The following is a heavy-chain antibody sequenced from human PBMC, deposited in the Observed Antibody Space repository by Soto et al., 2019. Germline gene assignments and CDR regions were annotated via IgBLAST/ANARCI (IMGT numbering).Heavy chain of an antibody. CDR1: GGSISSYY. Sequence: SETLSLTCTVPGGSISSYYWSWIRQPPGKGLEWIGYIYYSGSTNYNPSLKSRVTISVDTSKNQFSLKLSSVTAADTAVYYCARYIAAVNWFDPWGQGTLVTVSS. D-gene: IGHD6-13*01. CDR2: IYYSGST. V-gene: IGHV4-59*01. CDR3: ARYIAAVNWFDP. J-gene: IGHJ5*02.